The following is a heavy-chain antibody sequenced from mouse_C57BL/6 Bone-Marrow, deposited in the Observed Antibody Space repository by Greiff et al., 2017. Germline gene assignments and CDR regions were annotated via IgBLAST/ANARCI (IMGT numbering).Heavy chain of an antibody. V-gene: IGHV5-6*01. J-gene: IGHJ4*01. CDR2: ISSGGSYT. D-gene: IGHD2-1*01. CDR3: ERPIYYGRYDYAMDY. Sequence: EVQGVESGGDLVKPGGSLKLSCAASGFTFSSYGMSWVRQTPDKRLEWVATISSGGSYTYYPDSVKGRFTISRDNAKNTLYLQMSSLKSEDTAMSYYERPIYYGRYDYAMDYWGQGTSVTVSS. CDR1: GFTFSSYG.